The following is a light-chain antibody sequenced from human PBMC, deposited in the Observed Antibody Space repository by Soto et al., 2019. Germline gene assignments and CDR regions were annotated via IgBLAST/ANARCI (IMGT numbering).Light chain of an antibody. Sequence: VLTQSPGTLSLSPGERATLSCRASQSVSSSYLAWYQQKPGQAPRLLILGASTRATGIPARFSGSGSGTEFTLSISFLQSADSGVYDCKQYSELLLIPFAQGT. CDR2: GAS. J-gene: IGKJ5*01. CDR1: QSVSSSY. V-gene: IGKV3-20*01. CDR3: KQYSELLLIP.